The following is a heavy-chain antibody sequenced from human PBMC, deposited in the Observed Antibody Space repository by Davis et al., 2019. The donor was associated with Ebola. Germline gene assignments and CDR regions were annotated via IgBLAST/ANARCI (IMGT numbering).Heavy chain of an antibody. Sequence: PGGSLRLSCTSSEITLRDYAMHWVRQAPGKGLEWLTFKRYNEIKKYYADSVQGRFTVSRDDSSNTMFLQTDSLRGEDTAVYFCASESSHAFDIWGQGTFVTVSS. CDR3: ASESSHAFDI. CDR1: EITLRDYA. V-gene: IGHV3-30*02. CDR2: KRYNEIKK. J-gene: IGHJ3*02.